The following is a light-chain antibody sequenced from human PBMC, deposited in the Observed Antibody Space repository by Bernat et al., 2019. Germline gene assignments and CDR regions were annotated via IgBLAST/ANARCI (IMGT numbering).Light chain of an antibody. J-gene: IGLJ3*02. CDR1: SSDVGGYNY. CDR3: SSYTSSSTWV. V-gene: IGLV2-14*01. CDR2: DVS. Sequence: QSALTQPASVSGSPGQSITISCTGTSSDVGGYNYVSWYQQHTGKAPKLMIYDVSNRPSGVSNRFSGSKSGNTASLTISGLQAEDEADYYCSSYTSSSTWVFVGGTKLTVL.